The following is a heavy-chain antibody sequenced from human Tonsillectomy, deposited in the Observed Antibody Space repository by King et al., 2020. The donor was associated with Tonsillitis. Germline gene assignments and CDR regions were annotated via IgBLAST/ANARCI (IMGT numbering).Heavy chain of an antibody. V-gene: IGHV3-30*18. Sequence: VQLVESGGGVVQPGRSLRLSCAASGFTFSSYGMHWVRQAPGKGLEWVAVISSDGSNKYYADSVKGRFTISRDNSKNTLYLQMPSLRAEDTAIYYCAKGYDSSGYYSEYFDLWGRGTLVSVSS. J-gene: IGHJ2*01. D-gene: IGHD3-22*01. CDR1: GFTFSSYG. CDR2: ISSDGSNK. CDR3: AKGYDSSGYYSEYFDL.